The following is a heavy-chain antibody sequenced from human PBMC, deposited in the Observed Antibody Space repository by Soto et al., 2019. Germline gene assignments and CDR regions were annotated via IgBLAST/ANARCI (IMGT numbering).Heavy chain of an antibody. CDR3: AKDPSWQGGGYYYYGMDV. CDR1: GFTFSSYG. Sequence: QVQLVESGGGVVQPGRSLRLSCAASGFTFSSYGMHWFRQAPGKGLEWVAVISYAGSNKYYADSVKGRFTISRDNSKNTLYLQMNSRRAEDTAVYYCAKDPSWQGGGYYYYGMDVWGQGTTVTVSS. D-gene: IGHD1-26*01. V-gene: IGHV3-30*18. J-gene: IGHJ6*02. CDR2: ISYAGSNK.